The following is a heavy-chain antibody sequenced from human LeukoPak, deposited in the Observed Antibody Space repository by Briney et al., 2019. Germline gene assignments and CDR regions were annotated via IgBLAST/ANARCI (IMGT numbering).Heavy chain of an antibody. CDR3: ARCIAAAGDFDY. CDR1: GYTFTSYG. D-gene: IGHD6-13*01. J-gene: IGHJ4*02. Sequence: GASVKVSCKASGYTFTSYGISWVRQAPGQGLEWMGWIRAYNGNTNYAQKFQGRVTMTRDTSISTAYMELSRLRSDDTAVYYCARCIAAAGDFDYWGQGTLVTVSS. CDR2: IRAYNGNT. V-gene: IGHV1-18*01.